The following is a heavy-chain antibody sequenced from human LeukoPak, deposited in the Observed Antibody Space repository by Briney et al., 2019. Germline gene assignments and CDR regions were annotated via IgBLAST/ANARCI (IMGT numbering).Heavy chain of an antibody. Sequence: PSESLSLTCTVSGGSISSSCHYWGWLRQPPGKGLEWIGSIYYSGSTYYNPSLKSRVTISVDTSKNQFSLKLSSVTAADTAVYYCASREGGSYYSPFDYWGQGTLVTVS. J-gene: IGHJ4*02. V-gene: IGHV4-39*01. CDR1: GGSISSSCHY. D-gene: IGHD1-26*01. CDR2: IYYSGST. CDR3: ASREGGSYYSPFDY.